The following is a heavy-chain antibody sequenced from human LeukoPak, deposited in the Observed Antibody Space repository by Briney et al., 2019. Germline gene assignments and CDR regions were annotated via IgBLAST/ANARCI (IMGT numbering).Heavy chain of an antibody. D-gene: IGHD5-18*01. V-gene: IGHV3-74*01. CDR1: GFTFSSYW. CDR3: AREEQLWLKAFDI. Sequence: PGGSLRLSCAASGFTFSSYWMHWVRQAPGKGLVWVSRINSDGSSTSYADSVKGRLTISRDNAKNTLYLQMNSLRAEDTAVYYCAREEQLWLKAFDIWGQGTMVTVSS. J-gene: IGHJ3*02. CDR2: INSDGSST.